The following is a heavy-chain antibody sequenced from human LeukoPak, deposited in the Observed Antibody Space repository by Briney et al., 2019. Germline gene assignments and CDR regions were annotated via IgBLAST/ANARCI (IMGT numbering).Heavy chain of an antibody. CDR2: ISSSGSTI. V-gene: IGHV3-11*01. Sequence: GGSLRLSCAASGFTFSDYYMSWIRQAPGKGLEWVSYISSSGSTIYYADSVKGRFTISRDNAKNSLHLQMNSLRAEDTAVYYCARGTVGGFGALFYYYYYMDVWGKGTTVTISS. CDR3: ARGTVGGFGALFYYYYYMDV. D-gene: IGHD3-10*01. J-gene: IGHJ6*03. CDR1: GFTFSDYY.